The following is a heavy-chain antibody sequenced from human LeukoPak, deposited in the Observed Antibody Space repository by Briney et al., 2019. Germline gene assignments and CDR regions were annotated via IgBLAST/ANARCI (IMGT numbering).Heavy chain of an antibody. D-gene: IGHD3-10*01. Sequence: GGSLRLSCAASGFTFSNAWMSWVRQAPGKGLEWVGRIKSKTDGGTTDYAAPVKGRFTISRDDSKNTLYLQMNSLKTEDKAVYYCTTDVSYYEDDAFDIWGQGTMVTVSS. V-gene: IGHV3-15*01. J-gene: IGHJ3*02. CDR2: IKSKTDGGTT. CDR3: TTDVSYYEDDAFDI. CDR1: GFTFSNAW.